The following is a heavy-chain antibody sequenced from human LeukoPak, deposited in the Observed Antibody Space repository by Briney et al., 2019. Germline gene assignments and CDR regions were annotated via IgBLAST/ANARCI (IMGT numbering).Heavy chain of an antibody. CDR3: ARGVSHSNYDFWSGYYPPYNWFDP. J-gene: IGHJ5*02. Sequence: PSETLSLTCTVSGGSISSHYWSWIRQPPGKGLEWIGYIYYSGSTNYNPSLKSRVTISVDTSKNQFSLKLSSVTAADTAVYYCARGVSHSNYDFWSGYYPPYNWFDPWGQGTLVTVSS. V-gene: IGHV4-59*11. CDR1: GGSISSHY. CDR2: IYYSGST. D-gene: IGHD3-3*01.